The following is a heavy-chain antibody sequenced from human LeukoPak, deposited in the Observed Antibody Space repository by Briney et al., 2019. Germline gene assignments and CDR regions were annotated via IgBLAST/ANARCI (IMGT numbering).Heavy chain of an antibody. D-gene: IGHD3-22*01. J-gene: IGHJ4*02. CDR1: GFTFSSYG. CDR2: ISYDGSNK. V-gene: IGHV3-30*18. Sequence: GGSLRLSCAASGFTFSSYGMHWVRQAPGKGLEWVAVISYDGSNKYYADSVKGRFTISRDNSKNTLYLQMNSLRAEDTAVYYCAKDGGSIVVVITTFGGYLDYWGQGTLVTVSS. CDR3: AKDGGSIVVVITTFGGYLDY.